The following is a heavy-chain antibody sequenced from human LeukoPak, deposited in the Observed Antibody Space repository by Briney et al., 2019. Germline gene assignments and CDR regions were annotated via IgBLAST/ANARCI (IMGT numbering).Heavy chain of an antibody. CDR3: ARGPPSIAAAGTNWFDP. CDR2: ISVYNGNT. J-gene: IGHJ5*02. Sequence: ASVRVSCKASGYTFTSYGISWVRHGPGQGLERMGCISVYNGNTNSAQKLQGRVTMTTDTSTSTAYMGLRSLRSDDTAVYYCARGPPSIAAAGTNWFDPWGQGTLVTVSS. D-gene: IGHD6-13*01. V-gene: IGHV1-18*01. CDR1: GYTFTSYG.